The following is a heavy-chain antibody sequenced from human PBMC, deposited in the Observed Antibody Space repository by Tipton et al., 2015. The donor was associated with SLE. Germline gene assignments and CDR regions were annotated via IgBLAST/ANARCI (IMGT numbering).Heavy chain of an antibody. Sequence: SLRLSCAASGFTFSSYAMHWVRQAPGKGLEWVAVISYDGSNKYYADSVKGRFTISRDNSKNTLYLQMNSLRAEDTAVYYCASLLWFRVSYYGMDVWGQGTSVTISS. CDR3: ASLLWFRVSYYGMDV. CDR1: GFTFSSYA. J-gene: IGHJ6*02. D-gene: IGHD3-10*01. CDR2: ISYDGSNK. V-gene: IGHV3-30*04.